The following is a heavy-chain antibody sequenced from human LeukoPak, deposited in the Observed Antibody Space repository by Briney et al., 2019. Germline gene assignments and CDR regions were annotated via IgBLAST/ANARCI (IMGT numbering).Heavy chain of an antibody. CDR2: IYDSGST. D-gene: IGHD6-13*01. Sequence: ASETLSLTCTVSGGSISSYYWGWIRQPPGKGLEWIGSIYDSGSTYYNPSLKSRLTISVDTSKNQFSLKLSSVTAADTAVYYCARHILAAAGTPHYYYYMDVWGKGTTVTVSS. CDR3: ARHILAAAGTPHYYYYMDV. J-gene: IGHJ6*03. CDR1: GGSISSYY. V-gene: IGHV4-39*01.